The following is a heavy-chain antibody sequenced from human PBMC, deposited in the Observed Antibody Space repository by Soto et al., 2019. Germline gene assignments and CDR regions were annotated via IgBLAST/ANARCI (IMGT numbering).Heavy chain of an antibody. V-gene: IGHV4-4*02. CDR2: IYHSGST. J-gene: IGHJ6*02. CDR3: ARTSEAPDYFYGMDV. D-gene: IGHD1-26*01. Sequence: SETLSLTCTVSGGSVSQNYWWSWVRQSPGKGLEWIGKIYHSGSTNYSPSLKSRVTMSVDKSKNQFSLRLTSVTAADTAVYHCARTSEAPDYFYGMDVWGQGTTVTVSS. CDR1: GGSVSQNYW.